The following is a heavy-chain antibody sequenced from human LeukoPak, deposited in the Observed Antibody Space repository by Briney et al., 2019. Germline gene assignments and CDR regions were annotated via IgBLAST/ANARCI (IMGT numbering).Heavy chain of an antibody. Sequence: GSSVKVSCKASGYTFTYRYLHWVRQAPGQALEWMGWITPFNGNTNYAQKFQDRVTITRDRSMSTAYMELSSLRSEDTAMYYCARSRSWIQLGPFDPWGQGTLATVSS. D-gene: IGHD5-18*01. V-gene: IGHV1-45*02. CDR3: ARSRSWIQLGPFDP. J-gene: IGHJ5*02. CDR1: GYTFTYRY. CDR2: ITPFNGNT.